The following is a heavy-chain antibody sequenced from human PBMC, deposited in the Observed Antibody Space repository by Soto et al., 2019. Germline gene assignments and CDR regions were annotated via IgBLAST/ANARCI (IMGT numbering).Heavy chain of an antibody. J-gene: IGHJ4*02. V-gene: IGHV4-4*07. Sequence: SETLSLTCTVSGGAISGYYWTWVRQPAGKGLEWIGRIYSSGGTKYNPSLKSRVDMSLDMSKNQFSLRLSSVTAADTAVYYCARYYDSSGSLDYWGQGTLVTVSS. CDR1: GGAISGYY. CDR2: IYSSGGT. CDR3: ARYYDSSGSLDY. D-gene: IGHD3-22*01.